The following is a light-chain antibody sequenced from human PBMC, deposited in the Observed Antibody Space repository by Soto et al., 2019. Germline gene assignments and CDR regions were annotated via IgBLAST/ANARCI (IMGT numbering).Light chain of an antibody. CDR1: QSVGSN. V-gene: IGKV3-15*01. J-gene: IGKJ2*01. CDR2: GAS. Sequence: EIVMTQSPATLSVSPGERGTLSCRSSQSVGSNLAWYQQKPGQAPRLLIYGASTRAPGIPARFTASGSGTEFTLTISSLQSEDFAVFSCQQYDNWPRTFGQGTKLEIK. CDR3: QQYDNWPRT.